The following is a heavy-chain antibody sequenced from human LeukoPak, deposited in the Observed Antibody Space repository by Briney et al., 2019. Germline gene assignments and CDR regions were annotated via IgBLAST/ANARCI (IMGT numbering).Heavy chain of an antibody. CDR2: IKQDGSEK. CDR1: GFTFSSYW. V-gene: IGHV3-7*03. D-gene: IGHD4-17*01. J-gene: IGHJ4*02. Sequence: PGGSLRVSCAASGFTFSSYWMSCVRQAPGKGLEWVANIKQDGSEKYYVDSVKGRFTISRDNAKNSLYLQMNSLRAEDTAVYYCARAFYGDYYFDYWGQGTLVTVSS. CDR3: ARAFYGDYYFDY.